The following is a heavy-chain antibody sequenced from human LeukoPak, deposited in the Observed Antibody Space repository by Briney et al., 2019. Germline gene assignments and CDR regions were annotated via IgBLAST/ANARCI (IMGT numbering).Heavy chain of an antibody. Sequence: GGSLRLSCAASGFTFSNYGIHWVRQAPRKGLEWVTFIRFDGNNKYYADSVKGRFTISRDNSKNTLYLQMNSLRAEDTAVYYCARYQLGSYYFDYWGQGTLVTVSS. CDR3: ARYQLGSYYFDY. V-gene: IGHV3-30*02. CDR1: GFTFSNYG. D-gene: IGHD2-2*01. CDR2: IRFDGNNK. J-gene: IGHJ4*02.